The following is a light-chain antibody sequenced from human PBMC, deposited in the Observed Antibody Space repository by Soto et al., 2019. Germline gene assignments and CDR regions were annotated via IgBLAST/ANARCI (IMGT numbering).Light chain of an antibody. CDR3: QQYNNGPPLT. J-gene: IGKJ4*01. CDR2: SAS. V-gene: IGKV3-15*01. CDR1: QSISNN. Sequence: EIMMTQSPATLSVSPGERATLSCRASQSISNNLAWYKQKPGQAPRLLIYSASTRATGVPARFSGSGSGTEFTLTISSLQSEDSALYYCQQYNNGPPLTFGGGTKVEIK.